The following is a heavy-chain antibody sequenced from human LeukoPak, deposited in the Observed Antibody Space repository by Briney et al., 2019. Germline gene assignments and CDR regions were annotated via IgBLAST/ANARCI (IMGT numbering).Heavy chain of an antibody. CDR2: INHSGST. J-gene: IGHJ4*02. CDR1: GGSFSGYY. V-gene: IGHV4-34*01. CDR3: AVFGGTMVRGVKDYFDY. D-gene: IGHD3-10*01. Sequence: SGTLSLTCAVYGGSFSGYYWSWIRQPPGKGLEWIGEINHSGSTNYNPSLKSRVTISVDTSKNQFSLKLSSVTAADTAVYYCAVFGGTMVRGVKDYFDYWGQGTLVTVSS.